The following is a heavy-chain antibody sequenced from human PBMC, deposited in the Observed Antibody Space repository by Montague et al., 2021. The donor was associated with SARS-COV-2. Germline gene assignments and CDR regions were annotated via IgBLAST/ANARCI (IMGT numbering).Heavy chain of an antibody. CDR2: IWYDGSNK. CDR1: GFTFSSYG. V-gene: IGHV3-33*01. Sequence: SLRLSCAASGFTFSSYGMHWVRQAPGKGLEWVAVIWYDGSNKYYADSAKGRFTISRDNSKNTLYLQMNSLRAEDTAVYYCAREAVAAGIDYWGQGTLVTVSS. D-gene: IGHD6-13*01. CDR3: AREAVAAGIDY. J-gene: IGHJ4*02.